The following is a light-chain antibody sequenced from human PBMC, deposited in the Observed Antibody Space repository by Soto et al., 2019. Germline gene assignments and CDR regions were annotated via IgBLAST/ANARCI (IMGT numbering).Light chain of an antibody. CDR3: QQYDTYSCT. CDR1: QSVSSN. V-gene: IGKV3-15*01. CDR2: GAS. J-gene: IGKJ2*02. Sequence: EIVMTQSPATLSVSPGERATLSCRASQSVSSNLAWYQQKPGQAPRLLIYGASTRATGIPARFGGSGSGTDFTLTISSLQSEDFAVYYCQQYDTYSCTFGQGTKLEIK.